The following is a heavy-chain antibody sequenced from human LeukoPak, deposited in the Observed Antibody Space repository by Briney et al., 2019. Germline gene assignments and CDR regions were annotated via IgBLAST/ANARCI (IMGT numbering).Heavy chain of an antibody. Sequence: GASMKVSCKASGYTFTAYYIHWVRQATGQGLEWMGWMNPNSGNTGYAQKFQGRVTMTRNTSISTAYMELSSLRSEDTAVYYCATFPDYYYGMDVWGQGTTVTVSS. CDR2: MNPNSGNT. D-gene: IGHD2/OR15-2a*01. CDR3: ATFPDYYYGMDV. J-gene: IGHJ6*02. CDR1: GYTFTAYY. V-gene: IGHV1-8*02.